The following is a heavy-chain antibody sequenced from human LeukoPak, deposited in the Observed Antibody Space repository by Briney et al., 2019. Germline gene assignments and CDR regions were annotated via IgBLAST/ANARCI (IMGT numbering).Heavy chain of an antibody. V-gene: IGHV3-30*18. Sequence: GGSLRLSCVASGFIFSTYGMHWVRQAPGKGLEWMAVISNDETKTYYADSVKGRFTISRDNRKNTLFLQMNSLRADDTAVYYCAKGPNSAATGYLNWFDPWGQGTLVTVSS. J-gene: IGHJ5*02. D-gene: IGHD2-15*01. CDR3: AKGPNSAATGYLNWFDP. CDR2: ISNDETKT. CDR1: GFIFSTYG.